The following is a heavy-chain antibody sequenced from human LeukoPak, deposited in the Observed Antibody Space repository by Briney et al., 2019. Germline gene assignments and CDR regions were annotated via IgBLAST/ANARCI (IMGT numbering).Heavy chain of an antibody. CDR1: GYTFTSYY. J-gene: IGHJ4*02. Sequence: ASVKVSCKASGYTFTSYYMHWVRQAPGQGLEWMGIINPSGGSTSYAQKFQGRVTMTEDTSTDTAYTELSSLRSEDTAVYYCASSLKYYFDYWGQGTLVTVSS. V-gene: IGHV1-46*01. CDR2: INPSGGST. CDR3: ASSLKYYFDY.